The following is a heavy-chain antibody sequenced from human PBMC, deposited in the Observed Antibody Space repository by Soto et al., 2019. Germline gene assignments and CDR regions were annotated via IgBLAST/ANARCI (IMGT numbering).Heavy chain of an antibody. J-gene: IGHJ4*01. D-gene: IGHD3-16*01. CDR2: FSGGRDTT. CDR1: GFTFSSYA. V-gene: IGHV3-23*01. Sequence: VQLLESGGGLVQPGGSLRLSCVASGFTFSSYAMSWVRQAPGQRLEWVATFSGGRDTTWHADSVKGRFTVSRDSSKNTLSLQMNSLRPENTALYYCAKATSATCTVSIWDSVDYWGHGTRVTVSS. CDR3: AKATSATCTVSIWDSVDY.